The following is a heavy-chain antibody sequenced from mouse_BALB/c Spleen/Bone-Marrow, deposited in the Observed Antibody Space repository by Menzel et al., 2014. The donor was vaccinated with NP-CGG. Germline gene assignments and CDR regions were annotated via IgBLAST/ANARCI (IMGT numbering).Heavy chain of an antibody. J-gene: IGHJ2*01. CDR2: INPFNDGI. D-gene: IGHD1-1*01. V-gene: IGHV1-14*01. Sequence: VQLQQSGPELVKPGASVKMSCMASGYTFTSYVMHWVKQKPGQGLAWIGYINPFNDGIEYNEKFKVKATLTSDKSSSTAYMELSSLTSEDSAVYYCARGTTVVGDYWGQGTTLTVSS. CDR1: GYTFTSYV. CDR3: ARGTTVVGDY.